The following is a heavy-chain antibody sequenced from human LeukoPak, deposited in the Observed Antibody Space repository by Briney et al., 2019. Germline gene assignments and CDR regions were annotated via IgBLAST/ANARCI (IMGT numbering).Heavy chain of an antibody. CDR3: ARSPSPYSSGWYFDY. Sequence: SQTLSLTCAISGDSFSINSAAWNWIRQSPSRGLEWLGRTYQRSKWYNDYAVSVKSRITINPDISKNQFSLQLNSVTPEDTAVYYCARSPSPYSSGWYFDYWGQGSLVTVSS. V-gene: IGHV6-1*01. CDR1: GDSFSINSAA. D-gene: IGHD6-19*01. CDR2: TYQRSKWYN. J-gene: IGHJ4*02.